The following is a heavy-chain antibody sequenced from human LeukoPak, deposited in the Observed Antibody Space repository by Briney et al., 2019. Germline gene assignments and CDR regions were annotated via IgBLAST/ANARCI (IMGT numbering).Heavy chain of an antibody. CDR1: GGSISSGGYY. CDR3: ASQGLGDYVWGSYRYTGVDY. D-gene: IGHD3-16*02. Sequence: SETLSLTCTVSGGSISSGGYYWSWIRQHPGKGLEWIGYIYYSGSTYYNPSLKSRVTISVDTSKNQFSLKLSSVTAEDTAVYYCASQGLGDYVWGSYRYTGVDYWGQGTLVTVSS. CDR2: IYYSGST. V-gene: IGHV4-31*03. J-gene: IGHJ4*02.